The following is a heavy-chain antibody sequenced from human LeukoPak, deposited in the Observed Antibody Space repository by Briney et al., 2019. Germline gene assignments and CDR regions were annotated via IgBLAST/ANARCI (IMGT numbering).Heavy chain of an antibody. CDR1: GGSISSYY. V-gene: IGHV4-59*01. J-gene: IGHJ4*02. Sequence: SETLSLTCTVSGGSISSYYWSWIRQPPGKGLEWIGYIYYSGSTNYNPSLKSRVTISVDTSKNQFSLKLSSVTAADAAVYYCARGLRDDLFDYWGQGTLVTVSS. D-gene: IGHD5-12*01. CDR2: IYYSGST. CDR3: ARGLRDDLFDY.